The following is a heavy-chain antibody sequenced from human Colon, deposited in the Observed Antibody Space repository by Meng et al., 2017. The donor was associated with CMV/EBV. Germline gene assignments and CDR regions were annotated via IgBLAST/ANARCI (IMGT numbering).Heavy chain of an antibody. CDR3: AKALSVTMFGVTILDLAGYHSAMDV. CDR1: GFSFSRYA. Sequence: GGSLRLSCTGSGFSFSRYAMSWVRLAPGKGLEWVSSVSGGGGSPHYGDSVKGRFTISRDNPKNTVYLQMNGLRAEDTAIYYCAKALSVTMFGVTILDLAGYHSAMDVWGQGTTVTVSS. D-gene: IGHD3-3*01. J-gene: IGHJ6*02. V-gene: IGHV3-23*01. CDR2: VSGGGGSP.